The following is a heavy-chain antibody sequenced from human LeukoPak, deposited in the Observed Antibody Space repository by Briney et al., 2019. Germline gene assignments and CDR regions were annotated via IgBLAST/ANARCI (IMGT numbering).Heavy chain of an antibody. J-gene: IGHJ4*02. CDR2: MNPNSGNT. V-gene: IGHV1-8*02. D-gene: IGHD3-22*01. Sequence: ASVKVSCKASGYTFTSYGINWVRQATGQGLEWMGWMNPNSGNTGYAQKFQGRVTMTRNTSISTAYMELSSLRSEDTAVYYCARGIYDSSGYSGYYFDYWGQGTLVTVSS. CDR3: ARGIYDSSGYSGYYFDY. CDR1: GYTFTSYG.